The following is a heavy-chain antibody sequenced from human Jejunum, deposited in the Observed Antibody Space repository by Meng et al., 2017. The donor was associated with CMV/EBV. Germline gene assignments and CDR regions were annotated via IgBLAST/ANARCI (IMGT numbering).Heavy chain of an antibody. CDR1: GDSIGSRSYY. CDR2: IHYSGST. D-gene: IGHD1-7*01. V-gene: IGHV4-39*01. Sequence: GDSIGSRSYYWGGIRQPPGKGLGWIGSIHYSGSTYYNPSLKSRVTISVDTSKNQFSLKLSSVTAADTTVYYCARHVWPGNSDTFDIWGQGTMVTVSS. CDR3: ARHVWPGNSDTFDI. J-gene: IGHJ3*02.